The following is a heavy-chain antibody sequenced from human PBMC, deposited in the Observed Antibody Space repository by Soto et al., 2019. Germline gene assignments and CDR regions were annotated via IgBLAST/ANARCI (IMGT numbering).Heavy chain of an antibody. CDR3: AKGGEPQEYYYYYMDV. CDR2: ISGSDVST. J-gene: IGHJ6*03. V-gene: IGHV3-23*01. CDR1: GFTFSSYA. Sequence: GGSLRLSCAASGFTFSSYAMSWVRQAPGKGLEWVSAISGSDVSTYYADSVKGRFTVSRDNSKNTLYLQMNSLRAEDTAVYYCAKGGEPQEYYYYYMDVWGKGTTVTVSS.